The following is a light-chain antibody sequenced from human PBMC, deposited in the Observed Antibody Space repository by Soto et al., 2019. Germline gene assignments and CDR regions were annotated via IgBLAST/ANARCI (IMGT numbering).Light chain of an antibody. J-gene: IGKJ1*01. CDR3: QQYANSRT. CDR2: GAS. V-gene: IGKV3-20*01. Sequence: EIVLTQSPGTLSLSPGERATLSCMASQSVSSSFLAWYQQKPGQAPRLLIYGASSRATGIPDRFSGSGSGTDFTLTISRLEPEDFALYYCQQYANSRTFGQGTKVDIK. CDR1: QSVSSSF.